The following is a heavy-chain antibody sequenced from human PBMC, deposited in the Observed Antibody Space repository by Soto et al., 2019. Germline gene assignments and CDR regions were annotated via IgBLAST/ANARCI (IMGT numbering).Heavy chain of an antibody. CDR1: GFTFSSYG. CDR2: ISYDGSNK. CDR3: AKDQPLAAAGSPPSGAFDI. D-gene: IGHD6-13*01. Sequence: QVQLVESGGGVVQPGRSLRLSCAASGFTFSSYGMHWVRQAPGKGLEWVAVISYDGSNKYYADSVKGRFTISRDNSKNPLYLQMNSLRAENTAVYYCAKDQPLAAAGSPPSGAFDIWGQGTMVTVSS. J-gene: IGHJ3*02. V-gene: IGHV3-30*18.